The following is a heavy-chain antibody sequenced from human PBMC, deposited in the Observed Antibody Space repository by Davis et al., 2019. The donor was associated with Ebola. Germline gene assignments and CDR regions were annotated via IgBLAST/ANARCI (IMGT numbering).Heavy chain of an antibody. V-gene: IGHV3-74*01. D-gene: IGHD2-15*01. CDR3: ARGCGANCSGGVDP. CDR1: GFTFRNDW. Sequence: PGGSLRLSCAGSGFTFRNDWMHWVRQAPGKGLVWVSRISNHCPIKNYVDSVKGRFTVSRDNAKNTLYLEVNSLRVEDTGVYCCARGCGANCSGGVDPWGHGTLVIVSS. J-gene: IGHJ5*02. CDR2: ISNHCPIK.